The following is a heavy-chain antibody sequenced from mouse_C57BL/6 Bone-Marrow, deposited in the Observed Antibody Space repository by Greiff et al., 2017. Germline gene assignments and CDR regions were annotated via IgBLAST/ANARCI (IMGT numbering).Heavy chain of an antibody. J-gene: IGHJ2*01. Sequence: QVQLQQPGAELVRPGSSVKLSCKASGYTFTSYWMHWVKQRPIQGLEWIGNIKPSDSETHYNQKFKDKATLTVDKSSSTAYMQLSSLTSEDSAVYYCARSAPNWDFDYWGQGTTLTVSS. CDR3: ARSAPNWDFDY. CDR2: IKPSDSET. D-gene: IGHD4-1*01. CDR1: GYTFTSYW. V-gene: IGHV1-52*01.